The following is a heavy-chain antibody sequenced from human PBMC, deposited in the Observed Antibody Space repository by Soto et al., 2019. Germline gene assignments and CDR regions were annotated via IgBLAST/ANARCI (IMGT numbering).Heavy chain of an antibody. CDR2: ISSSGNNI. D-gene: IGHD2-21*02. CDR3: ASRLAYCGGDCY. V-gene: IGHV3-48*02. Sequence: EVQLVESGGALVQPGGSLRLSCAASGFTFSSSSMHWVRQAPGKGLQWLSYISSSGNNIYYADSVKGRFTVSRDNAKNSLYLQVTSLRDEDTAVYYCASRLAYCGGDCYWGQGTLVTVST. J-gene: IGHJ4*02. CDR1: GFTFSSSS.